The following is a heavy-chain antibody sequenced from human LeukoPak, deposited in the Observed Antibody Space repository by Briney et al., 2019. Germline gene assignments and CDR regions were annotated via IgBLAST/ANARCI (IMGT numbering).Heavy chain of an antibody. CDR3: ARAPKIRSTYNDFWSGIDY. D-gene: IGHD3-3*01. CDR1: GYTFTSYY. CDR2: INPSGGST. J-gene: IGHJ4*02. V-gene: IGHV1-46*03. Sequence: ASVKVSCKASGYTFTSYYMHWVRQAPGQGLEWMGIINPSGGSTSYAQKFQGRVTMTRDTSTSTVYMELSSLRSEDTAVYYCARAPKIRSTYNDFWSGIDYWGQGTLVTVSS.